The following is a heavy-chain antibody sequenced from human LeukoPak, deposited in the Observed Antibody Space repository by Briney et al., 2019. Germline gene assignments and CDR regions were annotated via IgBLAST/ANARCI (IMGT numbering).Heavy chain of an antibody. V-gene: IGHV1-69*05. CDR3: ASAHLGAAAGTRYYFDY. CDR1: GGTFSSYA. D-gene: IGHD6-13*01. CDR2: IISIFGTA. J-gene: IGHJ4*02. Sequence: SVKVSCKASGGTFSSYAISWVRQAPGQGLEWMGRIISIFGTANYAQKFQGRVTITTDESTSTAYMELSSLRSEDTAVYYCASAHLGAAAGTRYYFDYWGQGTLVTVSS.